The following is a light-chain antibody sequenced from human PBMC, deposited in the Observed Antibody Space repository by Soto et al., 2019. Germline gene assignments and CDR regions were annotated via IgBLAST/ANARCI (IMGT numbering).Light chain of an antibody. CDR1: LTISSNY. V-gene: IGKV3-20*01. Sequence: ENVLTQSPGTLSLSPGERATLSCRASLTISSNYLAWYQQKPGQAPRLLIYGASSRATGIPDRFSGSGSGTDFTLTISRLEPEDFAVYYCQQYHPSPLTFGQGTKVEIK. J-gene: IGKJ1*01. CDR2: GAS. CDR3: QQYHPSPLT.